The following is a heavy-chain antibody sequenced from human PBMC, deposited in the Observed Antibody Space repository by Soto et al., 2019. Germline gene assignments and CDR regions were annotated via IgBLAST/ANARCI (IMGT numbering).Heavy chain of an antibody. J-gene: IGHJ5*02. CDR3: ATMAVSPPPP. D-gene: IGHD6-19*01. Sequence: GGSLRLSCVASGFVFNNAWMNWVRQAPGTGLEWVGRIKDGSIVTATDYAAPVKGRFTISRDDSKNTLYLQMDSLKTEDTAMYYCATMAVSPPPPWGRGTLVTVSS. V-gene: IGHV3-15*07. CDR2: IKDGSIVTAT. CDR1: GFVFNNAW.